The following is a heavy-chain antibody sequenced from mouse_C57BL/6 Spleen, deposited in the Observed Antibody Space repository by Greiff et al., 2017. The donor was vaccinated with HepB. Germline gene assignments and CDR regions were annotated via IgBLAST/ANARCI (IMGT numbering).Heavy chain of an antibody. CDR1: GYTFTSYW. Sequence: QVQLQQPGAELVKPGASVKLSCKASGYTFTSYWMQWVKQRPGQGLEWIGEIDPSDSYTNYNQKFKGKATLTVDTSSSTAYMQLSSLTSEDSAVYYCARPGFAYWGQGTLVTVSA. V-gene: IGHV1-50*01. CDR3: ARPGFAY. CDR2: IDPSDSYT. J-gene: IGHJ3*01.